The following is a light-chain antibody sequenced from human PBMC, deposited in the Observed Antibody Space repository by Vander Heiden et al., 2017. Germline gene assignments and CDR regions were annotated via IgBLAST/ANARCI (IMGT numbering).Light chain of an antibody. Sequence: SYELTQPSSVSGSPGQTARITCSGDVSAKNYARWFQQKPGQAPVLLISKDSERPSGIPQRFSGSSSGTTVTLTIAGARDDDEADYYCYSAADNIGVFGTGTKLTVL. V-gene: IGLV3-27*01. CDR2: KDS. J-gene: IGLJ3*02. CDR3: YSAADNIGV. CDR1: VSAKNY.